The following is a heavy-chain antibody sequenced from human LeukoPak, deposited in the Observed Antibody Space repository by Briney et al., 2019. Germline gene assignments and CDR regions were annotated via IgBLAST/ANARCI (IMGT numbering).Heavy chain of an antibody. V-gene: IGHV4-61*10. Sequence: SETLSLTCTVSGGSISSGSYYWSWLRQPAGRGLEWIGYIYYSGSTNYNPSLKSRVTISVDTSKNQFSLKLSSVTAADTAVYYCARVRAHEGAVAVPDFDYWGQGTLVTVSS. CDR2: IYYSGST. CDR1: GGSISSGSYY. CDR3: ARVRAHEGAVAVPDFDY. D-gene: IGHD6-19*01. J-gene: IGHJ4*02.